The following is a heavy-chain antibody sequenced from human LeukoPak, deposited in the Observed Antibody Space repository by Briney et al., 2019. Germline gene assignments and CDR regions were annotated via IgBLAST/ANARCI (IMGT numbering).Heavy chain of an antibody. Sequence: PGGSLRLSCAASGFTVSSSYMSWVRQAPGKGLEWVSVIYSGGSTYYADSVKGRFTISRDNSKNTLFLQMNSLRAEDTAVYYCARVGSISLGFDYWGQGTLVTVSS. D-gene: IGHD2-2*01. CDR1: GFTVSSSY. CDR3: ARVGSISLGFDY. V-gene: IGHV3-53*01. CDR2: IYSGGST. J-gene: IGHJ4*02.